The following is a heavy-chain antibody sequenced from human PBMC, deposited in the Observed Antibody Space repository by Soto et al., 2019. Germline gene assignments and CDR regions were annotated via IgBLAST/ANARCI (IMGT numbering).Heavy chain of an antibody. CDR2: IYSGGST. Sequence: PGGSLRLSCAASGFTVSSNYMSWVRQAPGKGLEWVSVIYSGGSTYYADSVKGRFTISRDNSKNTLYLQMNSLRAEDTAVYYCGRSIAARLGYYYYGMDVWGQGTTVTVSS. J-gene: IGHJ6*02. CDR3: GRSIAARLGYYYYGMDV. CDR1: GFTVSSNY. V-gene: IGHV3-53*01. D-gene: IGHD6-6*01.